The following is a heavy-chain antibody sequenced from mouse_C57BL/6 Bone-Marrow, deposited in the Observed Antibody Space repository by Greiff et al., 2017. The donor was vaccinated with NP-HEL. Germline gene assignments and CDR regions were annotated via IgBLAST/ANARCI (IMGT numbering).Heavy chain of an antibody. CDR3: ARSSYDYQYYYAMDY. CDR2: IYPGDGDT. D-gene: IGHD2-4*01. V-gene: IGHV1-82*01. CDR1: GYAFSSSW. Sequence: VQLQQSGPELVKPGASVKISCKASGYAFSSSWMNWVKQRPGKGLEWIGRIYPGDGDTNYNGKFKGKATLTADKSSSTAYMQLSSLTSEDSEVYFCARSSYDYQYYYAMDYWGQGTSVTVSS. J-gene: IGHJ4*01.